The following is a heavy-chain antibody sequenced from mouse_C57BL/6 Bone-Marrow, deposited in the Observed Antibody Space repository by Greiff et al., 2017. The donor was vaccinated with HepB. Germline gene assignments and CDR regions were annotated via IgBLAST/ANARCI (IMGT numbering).Heavy chain of an antibody. CDR2: INYDGSST. CDR3: ARGGIYDGYYVPDY. J-gene: IGHJ2*01. V-gene: IGHV5-16*01. Sequence: EVKLMESEGGLVQPGSSMKLSCTASGFTFSDYYMAWVRQVPEKGLEWVANINYDGSSTYYLDSLKSRFIISRDNAKNILYLQMSSLKSEDTATYYCARGGIYDGYYVPDYWGQGTTLTVSS. CDR1: GFTFSDYY. D-gene: IGHD2-3*01.